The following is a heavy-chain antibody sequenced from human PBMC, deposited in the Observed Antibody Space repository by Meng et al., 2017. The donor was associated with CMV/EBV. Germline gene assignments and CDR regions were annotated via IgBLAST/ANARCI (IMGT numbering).Heavy chain of an antibody. J-gene: IGHJ4*02. CDR3: ARERSESGGVIIDY. CDR2: MNPNSGNT. Sequence: ASVKVSCKASGYTFTSYDINWVRQATGQGLEWMGWMNPNSGNTGYAQKFQGRVTMTRNTSISTAYRELSSLRSEDTAVYYCARERSESGGVIIDYWGQRTLGTVSS. D-gene: IGHD3-10*01. V-gene: IGHV1-8*01. CDR1: GYTFTSYD.